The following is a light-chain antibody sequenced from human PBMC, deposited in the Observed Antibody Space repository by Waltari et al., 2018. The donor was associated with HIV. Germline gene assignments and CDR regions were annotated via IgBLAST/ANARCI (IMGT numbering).Light chain of an antibody. J-gene: IGLJ2*01. Sequence: QSVLTQPPSVSATPGQKVTIPCTGSSSTLAYNYEFWYQKLPGTAPKLSIYDNNKLPSGIPDRFSGSKSGTSATLGITGLQTGDEADYYCATWDSGLSAVVFGGGTKLTVL. CDR2: DNN. V-gene: IGLV1-51*01. CDR3: ATWDSGLSAVV. CDR1: SSTLAYNY.